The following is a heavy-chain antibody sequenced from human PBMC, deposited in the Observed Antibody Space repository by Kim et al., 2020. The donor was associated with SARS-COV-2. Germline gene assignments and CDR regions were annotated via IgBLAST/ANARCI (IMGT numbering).Heavy chain of an antibody. CDR3: AKAARGWMGIAAAGTHAHFDY. CDR1: GFTFSSYA. CDR2: ISGSGGST. D-gene: IGHD6-13*01. V-gene: IGHV3-23*01. J-gene: IGHJ4*02. Sequence: GGSLRLSCAASGFTFSSYAMSWVRQAPGKGLEWVSAISGSGGSTYYADSVKGRFTISRDNSKNTLCLQMNSLRAEDTAVYYCAKAARGWMGIAAAGTHAHFDYWGQGTLVTVSS.